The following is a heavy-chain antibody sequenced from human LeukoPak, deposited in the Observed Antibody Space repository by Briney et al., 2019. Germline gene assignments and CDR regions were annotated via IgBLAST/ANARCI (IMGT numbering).Heavy chain of an antibody. CDR1: GFTFSSYS. CDR3: AKGAIRYYYDSSGYLDY. CDR2: ISSGSSTI. V-gene: IGHV3-48*01. J-gene: IGHJ4*02. Sequence: SGGSLRLSCTASGFTFSSYSMNWVRQAPGKGLEWVSYISSGSSTIYYTDSVKGRFTISRDDAQNSLSLQMNSLRAEDTAVYYCAKGAIRYYYDSSGYLDYWGQGTLVTVSS. D-gene: IGHD3-22*01.